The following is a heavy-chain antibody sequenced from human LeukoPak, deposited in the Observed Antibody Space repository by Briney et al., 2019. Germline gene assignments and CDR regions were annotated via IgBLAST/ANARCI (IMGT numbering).Heavy chain of an antibody. V-gene: IGHV3-48*03. CDR2: ISSSGSTI. Sequence: GGSLRLSCAASGFTFSSYEMNWVRQAPGKGLEWVSYISSSGSTIYYADSVKGRFTISRDNSENTLYLQMNSLRAEDTAVYYCAKATGYLLWGQGTLVTVSS. CDR3: AKATGYLL. J-gene: IGHJ4*02. D-gene: IGHD1-14*01. CDR1: GFTFSSYE.